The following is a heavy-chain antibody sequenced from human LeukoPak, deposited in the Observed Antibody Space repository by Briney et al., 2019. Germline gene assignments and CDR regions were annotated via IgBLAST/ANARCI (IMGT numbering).Heavy chain of an antibody. D-gene: IGHD3-10*01. CDR1: GFTFSSYS. CDR2: ISSSSSYI. V-gene: IGHV3-21*01. Sequence: GGSLRLSCAASGFTFSSYSMNWVRQAPGKGLEWVSSISSSSSYIYYADSVKGRFTISRDNDKNSLYLQMNSLRAEDTAVYYCANRGDSYYYMDVWGKGTTVTVSS. J-gene: IGHJ6*03. CDR3: ANRGDSYYYMDV.